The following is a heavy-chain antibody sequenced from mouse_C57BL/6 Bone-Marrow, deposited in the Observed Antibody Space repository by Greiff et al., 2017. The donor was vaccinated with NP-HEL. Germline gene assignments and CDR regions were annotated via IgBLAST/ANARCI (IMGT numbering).Heavy chain of an antibody. CDR2: IWTGGGT. CDR1: GFSLTSYA. Sequence: VQLVESGPGLVALSQSLSITCTVSGFSLTSYAISWVRQPPGKGLEWLGVIWTGGGTNYNSALKSRLSISKDNSKSQVFLKMNSLQTDDTARYYCARTTTGYYYAMDYWGQGTSVTVSS. CDR3: ARTTTGYYYAMDY. V-gene: IGHV2-9-1*01. J-gene: IGHJ4*01. D-gene: IGHD3-1*01.